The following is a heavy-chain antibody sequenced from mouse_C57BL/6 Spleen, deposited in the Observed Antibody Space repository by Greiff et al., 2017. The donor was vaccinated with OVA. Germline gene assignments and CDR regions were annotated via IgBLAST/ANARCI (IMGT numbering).Heavy chain of an antibody. CDR2: IDPETGGT. V-gene: IGHV1-15*01. CDR3: TRTAWFAY. CDR1: GYTFTDYE. Sequence: QVQLQQSGAELVRPGASVTLSCKASGYTFTDYEMHWVKQTPVHGLEWIRAIDPETGGTAYNQKFKGKAILTADKSSSTAYMELRSLTSEDSAVYYCTRTAWFAYWGQGTLVTVSA. J-gene: IGHJ3*01.